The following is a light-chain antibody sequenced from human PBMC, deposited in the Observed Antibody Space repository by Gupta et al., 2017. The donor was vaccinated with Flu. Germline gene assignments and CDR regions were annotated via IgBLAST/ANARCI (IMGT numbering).Light chain of an antibody. CDR2: EVV. CDR3: MQSKQIPVWT. J-gene: IGKJ1*01. CDR1: QSLLHSDGKTY. Sequence: NPVQPASISCKSSQSLLHSDGKTYLYWYLQRPGQPPQLLIYEVVNRCAGVPDRFSGRGSGTDFTLKIILLEAEDVGVNYCMQSKQIPVWTFGLGTKV. V-gene: IGKV2D-29*01.